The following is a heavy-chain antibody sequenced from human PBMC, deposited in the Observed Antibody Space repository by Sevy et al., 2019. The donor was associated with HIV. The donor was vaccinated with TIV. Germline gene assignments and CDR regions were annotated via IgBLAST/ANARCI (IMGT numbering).Heavy chain of an antibody. D-gene: IGHD1-26*01. J-gene: IGHJ4*02. V-gene: IGHV1-2*02. CDR1: GYTFTDYY. CDR3: AREAVGASSTHFDY. CDR2: FNPDSGYT. Sequence: ASVKVSCKAFGYTFTDYYIHWVRQAHGQGPEWMGWFNPDSGYTNYAQKFLGRVTMTRDTSISTAYMDLSRLGSDDTAVYYCAREAVGASSTHFDYWGQGTLVTVSS.